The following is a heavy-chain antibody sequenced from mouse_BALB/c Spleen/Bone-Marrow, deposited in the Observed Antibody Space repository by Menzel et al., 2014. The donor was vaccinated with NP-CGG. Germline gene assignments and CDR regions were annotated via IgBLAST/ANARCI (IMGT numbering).Heavy chain of an antibody. CDR1: GFAFSSYD. J-gene: IGHJ3*01. CDR2: ISSGGGST. D-gene: IGHD2-14*01. V-gene: IGHV5-12-1*01. CDR3: ARLPSYYRYEDAY. Sequence: EVQLQESGGGLVKPGGSLKLSCAASGFAFSSYDMSWVRQTPEKRLEWVAYISSGGGSTYYPDTVKGRFTISRDNAKNTLYLQMSSLKSEDTAMYYCARLPSYYRYEDAYWGQGTLVTVSA.